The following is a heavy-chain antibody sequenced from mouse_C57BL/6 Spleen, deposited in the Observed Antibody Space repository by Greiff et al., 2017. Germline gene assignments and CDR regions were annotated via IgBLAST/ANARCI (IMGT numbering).Heavy chain of an antibody. Sequence: QVQLQQSGAELVRPGTSVKVSCKASGYAFTNYLIEWVKQRPGQGLEWIGVINPGSGGTNYNEKFKGKATLTADKSSSTAYMQLSSLTSADSAVYFCARSGDYDWFAYWGQGTLVTVSA. D-gene: IGHD2-4*01. V-gene: IGHV1-54*01. CDR2: INPGSGGT. CDR3: ARSGDYDWFAY. J-gene: IGHJ3*01. CDR1: GYAFTNYL.